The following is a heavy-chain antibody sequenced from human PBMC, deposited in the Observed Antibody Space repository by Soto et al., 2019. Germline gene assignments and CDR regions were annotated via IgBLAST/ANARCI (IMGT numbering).Heavy chain of an antibody. D-gene: IGHD6-19*01. CDR1: GYTFTSYG. V-gene: IGHV1-18*01. Sequence: QVQLVQSGAEVKKPGASVKVSCKASGYTFTSYGISWVRQAPGQGLEWMGWISAYNGNTNYAQKLQGRVTMITDTSTSTDYLEPSSLRSDDTAVYYCARSQFPISVAGTTFDYWGQGTLVTVSS. CDR3: ARSQFPISVAGTTFDY. CDR2: ISAYNGNT. J-gene: IGHJ4*02.